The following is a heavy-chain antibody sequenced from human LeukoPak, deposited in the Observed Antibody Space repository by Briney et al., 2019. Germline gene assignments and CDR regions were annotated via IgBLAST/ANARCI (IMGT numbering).Heavy chain of an antibody. Sequence: GASVKVSCKASGGTFSSYAISWVRQAPGQGLEWMGGIIPIFGTANYAQKFQGRVTITADESTSTAYMELSSLRSEDTAVYYCARDFRLTTVKVGGAFDIWGQGTMVTVSS. V-gene: IGHV1-69*13. D-gene: IGHD4-11*01. CDR2: IIPIFGTA. CDR3: ARDFRLTTVKVGGAFDI. J-gene: IGHJ3*02. CDR1: GGTFSSYA.